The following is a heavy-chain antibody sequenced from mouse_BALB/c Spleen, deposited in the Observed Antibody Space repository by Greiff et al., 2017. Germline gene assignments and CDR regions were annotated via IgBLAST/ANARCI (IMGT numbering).Heavy chain of an antibody. Sequence: LQQPGSELVRPGASVKLSCKASGYTFTSYWMHWVKQRPGQGLEWIGNIYPGSGSTNYDEKFKSKATLTVDTSSSTAYMQLSSLTSEDSAVYYCTSYGISFAYWGQGTLVTVSA. J-gene: IGHJ3*01. CDR1: GYTFTSYW. D-gene: IGHD1-1*01. CDR2: IYPGSGST. V-gene: IGHV1S22*01. CDR3: TSYGISFAY.